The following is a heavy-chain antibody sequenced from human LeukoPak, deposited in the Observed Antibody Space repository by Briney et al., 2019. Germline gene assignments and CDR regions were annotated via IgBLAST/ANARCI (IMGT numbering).Heavy chain of an antibody. CDR3: ARGVYDILTGYQSSFGY. V-gene: IGHV3-23*01. CDR2: ISGSGAGT. D-gene: IGHD3-9*01. J-gene: IGHJ4*02. CDR1: RFTFSSYA. Sequence: GGSLRLSCAASRFTFSSYAMSWVRQAPGKGLEWVSAISGSGAGTYYADSVKGRFTISRDNSKNTLYLQMNSLRAEDTAVYYCARGVYDILTGYQSSFGYWGQGTLVTVSS.